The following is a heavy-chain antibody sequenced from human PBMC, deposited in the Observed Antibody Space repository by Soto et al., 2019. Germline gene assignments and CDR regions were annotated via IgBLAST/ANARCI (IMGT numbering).Heavy chain of an antibody. V-gene: IGHV3-30-3*01. CDR3: AMYYYDSSGYSGFDY. J-gene: IGHJ4*02. Sequence: GGSLRLSCAASGFTFSSYAMHWVRQAPGKGLEWVAVISYDGSNKYYADSVKGRFTISRDNSKNTLYLQMNSLRAEDTAVYYCAMYYYDSSGYSGFDYWGQGTLVTVSS. CDR2: ISYDGSNK. D-gene: IGHD3-22*01. CDR1: GFTFSSYA.